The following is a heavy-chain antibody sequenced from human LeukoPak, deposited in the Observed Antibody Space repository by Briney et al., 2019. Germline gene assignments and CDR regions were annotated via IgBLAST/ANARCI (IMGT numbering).Heavy chain of an antibody. CDR2: ISYDGSNK. CDR1: GFIFSHYG. D-gene: IGHD5-12*01. CDR3: AKGLIISGYDFDWFDP. J-gene: IGHJ5*02. Sequence: GGSLRLSCAASGFIFSHYGMHWVRQAPGKGLEWVAVISYDGSNKYYADSVKGRFAISRDNSKNTLYLQMNSLRAEDTAVYYCAKGLIISGYDFDWFDPWGQGTLVTVSS. V-gene: IGHV3-30*18.